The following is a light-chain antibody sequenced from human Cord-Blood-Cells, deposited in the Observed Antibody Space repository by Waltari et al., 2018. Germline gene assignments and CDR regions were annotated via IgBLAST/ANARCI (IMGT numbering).Light chain of an antibody. V-gene: IGKV3-15*01. CDR3: QQYNNWPPYT. Sequence: EIVMTQSSATLSVSPGERATLSCRASQSVSSNLAWYQQKPGQAPRLLIYGASTRATGIPARSSGSGSGTEFTLTISSLQSEDFAVYYCQQYNNWPPYTFGQGTKLEIK. CDR1: QSVSSN. CDR2: GAS. J-gene: IGKJ2*01.